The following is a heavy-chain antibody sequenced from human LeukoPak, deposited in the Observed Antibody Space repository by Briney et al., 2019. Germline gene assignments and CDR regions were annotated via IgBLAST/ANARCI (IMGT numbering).Heavy chain of an antibody. V-gene: IGHV3-48*01. CDR1: GFTFSTYS. D-gene: IGHD6-13*01. Sequence: GGSLRLSCAASGFTFSTYSMNWVRQAPGKGLEWVSYISSSSSNIYYADSVKGRFTISRDNAKNSLYLQMNSLRAEDTALYYCARSSSSSWRYYYYGMDVWGQGTTVTVSS. CDR2: ISSSSSNI. CDR3: ARSSSSSWRYYYYGMDV. J-gene: IGHJ6*02.